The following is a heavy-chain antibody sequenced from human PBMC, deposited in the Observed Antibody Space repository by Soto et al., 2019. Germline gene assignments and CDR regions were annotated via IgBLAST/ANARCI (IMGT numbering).Heavy chain of an antibody. J-gene: IGHJ3*02. V-gene: IGHV3-30-3*01. CDR3: ARASYSGSYGAFDI. CDR1: GFTFSSYA. D-gene: IGHD1-26*01. CDR2: ISYDGSNK. Sequence: GGSLRLSCAASGFTFSSYAMHWVRQAPGKGLEWVAVISYDGSNKYYADSVKGRFTISRDNSKNTLYLQMNSLRAEDTAVYYCARASYSGSYGAFDIWGQGTVVTVSS.